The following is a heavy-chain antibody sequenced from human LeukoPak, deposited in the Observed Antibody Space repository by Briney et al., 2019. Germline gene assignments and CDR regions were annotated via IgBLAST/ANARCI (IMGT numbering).Heavy chain of an antibody. CDR3: ARLVAAAADY. Sequence: SETLSLTCTVSGDSISSGSYYWSWIRQPAGKGLEWIGRIYTSGSTNYSPSLKSRVTISVDTSKNQFSLKLSSVTAADTAVYYCARLVAAAADYRGQGTLVTVSS. V-gene: IGHV4-61*02. CDR1: GDSISSGSYY. CDR2: IYTSGST. D-gene: IGHD6-13*01. J-gene: IGHJ4*02.